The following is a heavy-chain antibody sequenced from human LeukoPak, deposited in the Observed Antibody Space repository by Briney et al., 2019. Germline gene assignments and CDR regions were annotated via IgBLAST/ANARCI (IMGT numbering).Heavy chain of an antibody. D-gene: IGHD2-8*01. CDR2: MSSSSSYI. CDR3: ARVRVYATIYYYDGMEV. CDR1: GFTLSSCS. J-gene: IGHJ6*02. V-gene: IGHV3-21*01. Sequence: PGGSLRLSCAASGFTLSSCSMNWVRQPPGKGREWVSSMSSSSSYINYADSVKGRFTISRDNAKNPLYLQMNSLRAEDTAVYYCARVRVYATIYYYDGMEVWGQGTTVTVSS.